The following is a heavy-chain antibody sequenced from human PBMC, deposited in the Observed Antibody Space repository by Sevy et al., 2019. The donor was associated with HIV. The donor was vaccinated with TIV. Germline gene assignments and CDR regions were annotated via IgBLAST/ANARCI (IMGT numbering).Heavy chain of an antibody. D-gene: IGHD2-8*02. CDR3: ARDLCTGGVCPRWGYYYYGMDV. Sequence: GGSLRLSCAASGFTFSTYSMNWVRQAPGQGLEWVSSISSSSTYIYYADSVKGRLTISRDNAKNSLYLQMNSLRAEDTAVYYCARDLCTGGVCPRWGYYYYGMDVWGQGTTVTVSS. V-gene: IGHV3-21*01. J-gene: IGHJ6*02. CDR1: GFTFSTYS. CDR2: ISSSSTYI.